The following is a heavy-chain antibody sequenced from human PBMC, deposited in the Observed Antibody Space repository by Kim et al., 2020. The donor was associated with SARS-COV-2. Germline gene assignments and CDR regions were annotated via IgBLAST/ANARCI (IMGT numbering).Heavy chain of an antibody. J-gene: IGHJ4*02. CDR3: EKDPLTVLASTD. V-gene: IGHV3-23*01. D-gene: IGHD4-17*01. Sequence: YYADSVKGRFTISEANSKNTLYLQLNSLGAEDTAVYYCEKDPLTVLASTDWGQGTLVIVSS.